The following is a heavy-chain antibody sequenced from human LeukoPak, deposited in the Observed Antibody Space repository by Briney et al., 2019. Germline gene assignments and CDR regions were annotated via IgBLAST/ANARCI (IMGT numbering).Heavy chain of an antibody. Sequence: PGGSLRLSCAASGFTFDDYAMHWVRQAPGKGLEWVSGISWNSGSIAYADSVKGRFAISRDNAKNSLYLQMNSLRAEDTAVYYCARDHHRRLYDSQARDTFDIWGQGTMVTVSS. CDR1: GFTFDDYA. CDR3: ARDHHRRLYDSQARDTFDI. D-gene: IGHD3-22*01. V-gene: IGHV3-9*01. CDR2: ISWNSGSI. J-gene: IGHJ3*02.